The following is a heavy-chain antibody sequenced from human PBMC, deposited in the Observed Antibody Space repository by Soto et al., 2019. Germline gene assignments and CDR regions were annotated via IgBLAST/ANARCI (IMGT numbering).Heavy chain of an antibody. CDR2: ISAYNGNT. CDR1: GYTFTSYG. V-gene: IGHV1-18*01. CDR3: ARDVATSLENWFDP. J-gene: IGHJ5*02. Sequence: ASVKVSCKASGYTFTSYGISWVRQAPGQGLEWMGWISAYNGNTNYAQKLQGRVTMTTDTSTSTAYMELRSLRSDDTAVYYCARDVATSLENWFDPWGQGTLVTVSS. D-gene: IGHD5-12*01.